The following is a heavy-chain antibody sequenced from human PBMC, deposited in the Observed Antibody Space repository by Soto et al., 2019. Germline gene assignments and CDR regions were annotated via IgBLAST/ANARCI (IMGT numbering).Heavy chain of an antibody. CDR3: ARGTDYGGNSGYFDY. V-gene: IGHV3-7*01. CDR1: GFTFSSYW. J-gene: IGHJ4*02. Sequence: GGSLRLSCAASGFTFSSYWMSWVRQAPGKGLEWVANIKQDGSEKYYVDSVKGRFTISRDNAKNSLYLQMNSLRAEDTAVYYCARGTDYGGNSGYFDYWGQGTLVTVSS. CDR2: IKQDGSEK. D-gene: IGHD4-17*01.